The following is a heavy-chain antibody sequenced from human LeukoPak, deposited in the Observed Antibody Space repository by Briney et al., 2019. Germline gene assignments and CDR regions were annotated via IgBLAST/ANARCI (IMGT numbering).Heavy chain of an antibody. V-gene: IGHV1-69*13. Sequence: ASVKVSCKASGGTFSSYAISWVRQAPGQGLEWMGGIIPIFGTANYAQKFQGRVTITADESTSTAYMELSSLRSEDTAVYYCARVDPIGELSSYGMDVWGQGTTVTVSS. J-gene: IGHJ6*02. CDR1: GGTFSSYA. D-gene: IGHD3-10*01. CDR3: ARVDPIGELSSYGMDV. CDR2: IIPIFGTA.